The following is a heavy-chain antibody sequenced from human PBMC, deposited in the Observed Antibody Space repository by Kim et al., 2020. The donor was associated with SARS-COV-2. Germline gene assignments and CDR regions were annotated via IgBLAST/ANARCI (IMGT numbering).Heavy chain of an antibody. V-gene: IGHV4-59*13. CDR3: ARGLGYYPRWDY. CDR2: IYYSGST. CDR1: GGSISSYY. D-gene: IGHD3-22*01. J-gene: IGHJ4*02. Sequence: SETLSLTCTVSGGSISSYYWSWIRQPPGKGLEWIGYIYYSGSTNYNPSLKSRVTISVDTSKNQFSLKLSSVTAADTAVYYCARGLGYYPRWDYWGQGTLVTVSS.